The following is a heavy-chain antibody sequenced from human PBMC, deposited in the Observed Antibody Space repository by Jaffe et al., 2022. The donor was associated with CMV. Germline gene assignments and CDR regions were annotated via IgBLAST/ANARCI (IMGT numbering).Heavy chain of an antibody. CDR2: IRSKAYGGTT. D-gene: IGHD3-22*01. J-gene: IGHJ5*02. V-gene: IGHV3-49*04. CDR3: TSSYDSSGYYFGWFDP. CDR1: GFTFGDYA. Sequence: EVQLVESGGGLVQPGRSLRLSCTASGFTFGDYAMSWVRQAPGKGLEWVGFIRSKAYGGTTEYAASVKGRFTISRDDSKSIAYLQMNSLKTEDTAVYYCTSSYDSSGYYFGWFDPWGQGTLVTVSS.